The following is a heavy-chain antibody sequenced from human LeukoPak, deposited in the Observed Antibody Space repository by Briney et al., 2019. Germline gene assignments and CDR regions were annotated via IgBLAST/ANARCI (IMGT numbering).Heavy chain of an antibody. CDR2: INERATIL. J-gene: IGHJ4*02. Sequence: PGGSLRLSCAASGFTFSNYWMHWVRQAPGKGLEWVSRINERATILSYADSVKGRFTISRENARNTLYLQMNSLTAEDTAVYYCVRDLILVWTPGDGFDHWGQGTLVTVSS. CDR3: VRDLILVWTPGDGFDH. V-gene: IGHV3-74*01. CDR1: GFTFSNYW. D-gene: IGHD3-16*01.